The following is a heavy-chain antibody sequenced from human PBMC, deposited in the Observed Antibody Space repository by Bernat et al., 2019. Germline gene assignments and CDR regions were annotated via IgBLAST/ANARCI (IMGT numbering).Heavy chain of an antibody. J-gene: IGHJ4*02. Sequence: EVQLVESGGGLVQPGRSLRLSCAASGFTFDDYAMHWVRQAPGKGLEWVSGISWNSGSIGYADSVKGRITSSRDNTKNSLYLQMNSLRAEDTALYYCEKGLDYYGSGSYSYWGQGTLVTVSS. CDR1: GFTFDDYA. CDR2: ISWNSGSI. CDR3: EKGLDYYGSGSYSY. V-gene: IGHV3-9*01. D-gene: IGHD3-10*01.